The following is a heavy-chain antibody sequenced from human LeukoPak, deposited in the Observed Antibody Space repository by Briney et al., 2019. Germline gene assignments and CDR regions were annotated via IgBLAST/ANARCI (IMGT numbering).Heavy chain of an antibody. CDR3: ARVGATTGPSYYYYYYMDV. Sequence: PSETLSLTCTVSGGSISSYYWSWIRQPPGKGLEWIGYIYYSGSTNYNPSLKSRVTISVDTSKNQFSLKLSSVTAADTAVYYCARVGATTGPSYYYYYYMDVWGKGTTVTVSS. CDR2: IYYSGST. D-gene: IGHD1-26*01. CDR1: GGSISSYY. J-gene: IGHJ6*03. V-gene: IGHV4-59*01.